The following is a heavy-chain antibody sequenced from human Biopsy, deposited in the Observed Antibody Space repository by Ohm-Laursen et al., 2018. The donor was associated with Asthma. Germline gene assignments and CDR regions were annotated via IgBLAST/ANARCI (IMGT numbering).Heavy chain of an antibody. D-gene: IGHD2-2*01. Sequence: SSVKVSCNSLGGTFNTYVIGWVRQAPGQGLEWMGGIISVFGTTTYPQKFQDRVTITADDSTSTVYMELSSLRSEDTAVYYCARKAGSCISRTCYSLDFWGQGTLVTVSS. CDR1: GGTFNTYV. CDR3: ARKAGSCISRTCYSLDF. CDR2: IISVFGTT. V-gene: IGHV1-69*01. J-gene: IGHJ4*02.